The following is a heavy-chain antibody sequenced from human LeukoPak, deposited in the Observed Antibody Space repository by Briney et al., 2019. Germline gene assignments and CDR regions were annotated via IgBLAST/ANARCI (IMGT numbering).Heavy chain of an antibody. V-gene: IGHV1-46*01. CDR1: GYTFTSSH. D-gene: IGHD1-26*01. CDR3: AKDKGWGYSAYDCYGMDV. Sequence: ASVKVSCKTSGYTFTSSHAHWVRQAPGQGLEWMGIINCGDGYTNYAQKFQGRVSVTADTSTSTLYMELSRLTTEDTAVYYCAKDKGWGYSAYDCYGMDVWGQGTTVTVSS. J-gene: IGHJ6*02. CDR2: INCGDGYT.